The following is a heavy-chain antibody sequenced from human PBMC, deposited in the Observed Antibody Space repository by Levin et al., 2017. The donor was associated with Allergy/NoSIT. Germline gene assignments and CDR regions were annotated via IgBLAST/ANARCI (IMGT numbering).Heavy chain of an antibody. CDR3: AREREGYCTGTTCYSELYFDY. J-gene: IGHJ4*02. Sequence: RASVKVSCKASGYTFTTYTIHWVRQAPGQRLEWMGWINAGNGNTKYSQKFQGRVTITRDTSASTAYMELSSLRSEDTAVYYCAREREGYCTGTTCYSELYFDYWGQGTLVTVSS. CDR2: INAGNGNT. CDR1: GYTFTTYT. V-gene: IGHV1-3*01. D-gene: IGHD2-15*01.